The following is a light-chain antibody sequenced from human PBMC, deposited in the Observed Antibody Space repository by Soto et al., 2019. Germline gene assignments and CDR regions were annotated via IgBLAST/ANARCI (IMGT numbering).Light chain of an antibody. CDR2: GAS. Sequence: EIVLTQSPGTLSLSPGERATLSCRASQSVSSSYLAWYQQKPGQAPRLLIYGASSRATGIPDRFSGSGSGTHFTLTISRLEPEDFAGYYCQQYGSSPWMFGQGTKVEIK. V-gene: IGKV3-20*01. CDR3: QQYGSSPWM. CDR1: QSVSSSY. J-gene: IGKJ1*01.